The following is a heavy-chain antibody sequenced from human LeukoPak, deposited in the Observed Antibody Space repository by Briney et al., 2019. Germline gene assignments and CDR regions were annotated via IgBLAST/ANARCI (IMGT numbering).Heavy chain of an antibody. CDR3: ARDRGGSYYFDY. CDR2: IYTSGST. CDR1: GGSISSGSYY. D-gene: IGHD1-26*01. V-gene: IGHV4-61*02. Sequence: SQTLSLTCTVSGGSISSGSYYWNWLRQPAGKGLEWIGRIYTSGSTNYNPSLKSRFTISVDTSKNQFSLKLSSVTAADTAVYYCARDRGGSYYFDYWGQGTLVTVSS. J-gene: IGHJ4*02.